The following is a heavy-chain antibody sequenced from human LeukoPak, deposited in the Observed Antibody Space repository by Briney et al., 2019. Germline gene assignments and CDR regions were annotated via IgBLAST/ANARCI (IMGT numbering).Heavy chain of an antibody. Sequence: SETLSLTCTVSGGSISDYNWSWIRQPPGKGLECIGYIYYSGSTNYNPSLKSRVTMSVDTSKNQFSLKLTSVTAADTAVYYCARNYDFWSGYLDYWGQGTLVTVSS. V-gene: IGHV4-59*13. CDR3: ARNYDFWSGYLDY. CDR1: GGSISDYN. D-gene: IGHD3-3*01. CDR2: IYYSGST. J-gene: IGHJ4*02.